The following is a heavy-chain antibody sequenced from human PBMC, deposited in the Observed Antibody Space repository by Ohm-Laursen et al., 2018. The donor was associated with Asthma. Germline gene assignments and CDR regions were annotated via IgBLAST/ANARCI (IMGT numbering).Heavy chain of an antibody. CDR3: AREGCRSSSCESRHNWYDP. CDR1: GGSFSGYY. J-gene: IGHJ5*02. CDR2: INHSGST. V-gene: IGHV4-34*01. D-gene: IGHD2-2*01. Sequence: SDTLSLTCAVYGGSFSGYYWSWIRQPPGKGLEWIGEINHSGSTNYNPSLKSRVTISVDTSKNQFSLKLSSVTAADTAVYYCAREGCRSSSCESRHNWYDPWGQGTLVTVSS.